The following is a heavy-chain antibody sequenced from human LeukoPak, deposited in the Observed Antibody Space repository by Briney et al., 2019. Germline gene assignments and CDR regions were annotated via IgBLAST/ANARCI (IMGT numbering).Heavy chain of an antibody. CDR2: IVVGSGNT. CDR3: AAEGGNFSFDY. Sequence: GASVKVSYKASGFTFTSSAVQWVRQARGQRLEWIGWIVVGSGNTNYAQKFQERVTITRDMSTSTAYMELSSLRSEDTAVYYCAAEGGNFSFDYWGQGTLVTVSS. J-gene: IGHJ4*02. D-gene: IGHD4-23*01. V-gene: IGHV1-58*01. CDR1: GFTFTSSA.